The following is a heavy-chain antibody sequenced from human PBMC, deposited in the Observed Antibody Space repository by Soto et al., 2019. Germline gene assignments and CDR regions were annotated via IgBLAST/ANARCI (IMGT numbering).Heavy chain of an antibody. CDR1: GFSLSTDGVG. V-gene: IGHV2-5*02. CDR3: AHAYGGTSWPNDAFDF. J-gene: IGHJ3*01. CDR2: IYWDDDQ. D-gene: IGHD2-2*01. Sequence: QITLKEFGPTLVKPTQPLTLTCTFSGFSLSTDGVGVGWIRQPPGKALEWLALIYWDDDQRYSPSLKTRLTITKDTSKNQVVPTMTNMAPVDTATYYCAHAYGGTSWPNDAFDFWGQGTVVTVSS.